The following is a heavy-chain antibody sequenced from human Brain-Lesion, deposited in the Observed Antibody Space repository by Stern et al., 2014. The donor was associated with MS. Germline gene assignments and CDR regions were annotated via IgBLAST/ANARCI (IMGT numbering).Heavy chain of an antibody. Sequence: EVQLVQPGGVVVKTGGSLSLSCAASGFTFDDYAMHWVRQAPGKGLEWVSLITWDGGSTSYTDSVKGRFSISRDNRKSFLYLQMNSLRPEDTALYYCAGGLGFWGRGTLVTVSS. J-gene: IGHJ4*02. D-gene: IGHD2-21*01. V-gene: IGHV3-43D*03. CDR1: GFTFDDYA. CDR2: ITWDGGST. CDR3: AGGLGF.